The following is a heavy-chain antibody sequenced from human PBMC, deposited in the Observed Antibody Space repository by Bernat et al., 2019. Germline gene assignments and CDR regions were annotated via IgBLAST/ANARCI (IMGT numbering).Heavy chain of an antibody. CDR1: GFTVSNNH. CDR2: IHNSGTT. Sequence: EVQLVESGGDLVQPGGSLRLSCAASGFTVSNNHVSWVRQAPGKGLEWVSFIHNSGTTHYADSVKGRFNISRDNSKNTVYLQMNSVRVEDTAVYYCMGYGGNSVWGQGTLVTVSS. D-gene: IGHD2-21*01. CDR3: MGYGGNSV. J-gene: IGHJ4*02. V-gene: IGHV3-66*01.